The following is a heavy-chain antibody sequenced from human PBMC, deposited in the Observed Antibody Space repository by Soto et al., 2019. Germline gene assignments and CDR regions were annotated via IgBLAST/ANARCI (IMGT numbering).Heavy chain of an antibody. CDR2: ISAYNGNT. J-gene: IGHJ6*03. D-gene: IGHD3-3*01. CDR1: GYTFTSYG. CDR3: ARLEKYATIFLVVITDCYYYYMDV. V-gene: IGHV1-18*01. Sequence: ASVKVSCKASGYTFTSYGISWVRQAPGQGLEWMGWISAYNGNTNYAQKLQGRVTMTTDTSTSTAYMELRSLRSDDTAVYYCARLEKYATIFLVVITDCYYYYMDVWGKGTSVTVSS.